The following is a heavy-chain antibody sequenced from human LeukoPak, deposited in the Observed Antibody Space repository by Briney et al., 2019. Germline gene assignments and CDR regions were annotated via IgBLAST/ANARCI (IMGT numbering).Heavy chain of an antibody. D-gene: IGHD2-2*02. CDR3: ARDVGEWQPLLYGTFDY. CDR2: IYSGGST. V-gene: IGHV3-53*01. J-gene: IGHJ4*02. Sequence: GGSLRLSCAASGFTVSSNYMSWARQAPGKGLEWVSVIYSGGSTYYADSVKGRFTISRDNSKNTLYLQMNSLRAEDTAVYYCARDVGEWQPLLYGTFDYWGQGTLVTVSS. CDR1: GFTVSSNY.